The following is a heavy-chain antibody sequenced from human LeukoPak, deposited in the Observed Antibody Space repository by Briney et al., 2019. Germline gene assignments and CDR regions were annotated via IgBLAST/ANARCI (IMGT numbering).Heavy chain of an antibody. CDR2: IYYSGGT. Sequence: PSETLSLTCTVSGGSISSYYWSWIRQPPGKGLEWIGYIYYSGGTNYNPSLKSRVTISVDTSKNQFSLKLSSVTAADTTVYYCARREGYCNSTSCNPWFDPWGQGTLVTVSS. D-gene: IGHD2-2*01. V-gene: IGHV4-59*08. CDR3: ARREGYCNSTSCNPWFDP. J-gene: IGHJ5*02. CDR1: GGSISSYY.